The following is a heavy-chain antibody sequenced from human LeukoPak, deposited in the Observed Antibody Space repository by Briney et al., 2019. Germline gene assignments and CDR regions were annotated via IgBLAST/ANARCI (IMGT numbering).Heavy chain of an antibody. CDR2: IYSGGGT. D-gene: IGHD3-10*01. CDR3: AKGKASSGYYYGSGSYYFDY. CDR1: EFIVSSYY. Sequence: GESLRLSCAASEFIVSSYYMSWVRQAPGKGLEWVSVIYSGGGTYYADSVKGRFTISRDNSKNTLYLQMNSLRAEDTAVYYCAKGKASSGYYYGSGSYYFDYWGQGTLVTVSS. V-gene: IGHV3-66*01. J-gene: IGHJ4*02.